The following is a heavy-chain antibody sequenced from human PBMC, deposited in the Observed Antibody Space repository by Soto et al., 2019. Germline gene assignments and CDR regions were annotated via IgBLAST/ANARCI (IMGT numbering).Heavy chain of an antibody. J-gene: IGHJ4*02. CDR1: GGSISSYY. CDR3: ARRWGYSFDY. D-gene: IGHD7-27*01. Sequence: QLQLQESGPGLVKPSETLSLTCTVSGGSISSYYWGWIRRPPGKGLEWIGSIYYSGSTYYNPSLTCRVHISVDTSKYLCSLKLSSVTAADTAVYSCARRWGYSFDYWGQGTLVTVSS. CDR2: IYYSGST. V-gene: IGHV4-39*01.